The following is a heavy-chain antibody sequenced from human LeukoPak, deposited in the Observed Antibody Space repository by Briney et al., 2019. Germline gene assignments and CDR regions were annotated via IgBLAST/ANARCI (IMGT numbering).Heavy chain of an antibody. CDR1: GFTFTNYA. V-gene: IGHV3-23*01. CDR3: ARVGFDILTGEEYFQH. J-gene: IGHJ1*01. CDR2: ISGGDTSA. D-gene: IGHD3-9*01. Sequence: GGSLRLSCAASGFTFTNYAMTWVRQAPGKGLEWVSSISGGDTSAYYADSVKGRFTISRDNSKNTLYLQMSTLRAEDTAVYYCARVGFDILTGEEYFQHWGQGTLVTVSS.